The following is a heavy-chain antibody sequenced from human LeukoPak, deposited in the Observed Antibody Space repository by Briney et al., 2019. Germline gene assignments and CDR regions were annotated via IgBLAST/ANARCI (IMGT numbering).Heavy chain of an antibody. CDR3: ARELRFGELAFDI. D-gene: IGHD3-10*01. CDR1: GFSFSSYA. CDR2: INGDGSST. V-gene: IGHV3-74*01. Sequence: PGGSLRLSCAASGFSFSSYAMSWVRQAPGKGLVWISRINGDGSSTTYAGSVKGRFTISRDNAKNTLYLQMNSLRAEDTAVYYCARELRFGELAFDIWGQGTLVTVSS. J-gene: IGHJ3*02.